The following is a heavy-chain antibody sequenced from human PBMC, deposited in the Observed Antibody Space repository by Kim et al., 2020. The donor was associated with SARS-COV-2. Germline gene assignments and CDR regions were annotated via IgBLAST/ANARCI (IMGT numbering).Heavy chain of an antibody. D-gene: IGHD3-9*01. J-gene: IGHJ6*01. CDR3: ARGSRRYFDWLSHYYYGMD. CDR1: GGTFSSYA. CDR2: IIPILGIA. V-gene: IGHV1-69*04. Sequence: SVKVSCKASGGTFSSYAISWVRQAPGQGLEWMGRIIPILGIANYAQKFQGRVTITADKSTSTAYMELSSLRSEDTDVYYCARGSRRYFDWLSHYYYGMD.